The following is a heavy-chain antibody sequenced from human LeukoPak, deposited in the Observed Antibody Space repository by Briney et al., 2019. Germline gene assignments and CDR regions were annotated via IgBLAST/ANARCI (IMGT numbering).Heavy chain of an antibody. CDR3: ARDRKAGVFDY. CDR1: GGSISSYY. Sequence: LETLSLTCTVSGGSISSYYWSWIRQPPGKGLEWIGYIYYSGSTNYNPSLKSRVTISVDTSKNQFSLKLSSVTAADTAVYYCARDRKAGVFDYWGQGTLATVSS. J-gene: IGHJ4*02. CDR2: IYYSGST. D-gene: IGHD3-3*01. V-gene: IGHV4-59*01.